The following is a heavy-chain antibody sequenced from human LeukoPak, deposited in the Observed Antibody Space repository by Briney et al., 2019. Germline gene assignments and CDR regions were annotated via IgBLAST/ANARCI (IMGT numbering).Heavy chain of an antibody. Sequence: PGGSLRLSCAASGFTFSRYAMHWVRQAPGKGLEWVAVISYDGSNEYYADSVKGRFTISRDSSENTLYLQMNSLRVEDTAVYHCARVGYYSSGPFSYFDYWGQGTLVTVSS. D-gene: IGHD3-10*01. CDR1: GFTFSRYA. V-gene: IGHV3-30-3*01. J-gene: IGHJ4*02. CDR2: ISYDGSNE. CDR3: ARVGYYSSGPFSYFDY.